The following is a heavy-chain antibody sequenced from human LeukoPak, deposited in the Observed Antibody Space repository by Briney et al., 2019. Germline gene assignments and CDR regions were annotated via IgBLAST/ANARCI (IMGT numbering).Heavy chain of an antibody. CDR3: ARVGIKGYCSSTSCYDI. D-gene: IGHD2-2*01. Sequence: ASVKVSCKASGYTFTGYYMHWVRQAPGQGLEWMGWINPNSGGTNYAQKFQGRVTMTRDTSISTAYMELSRLRSDDTAVYYCARVGIKGYCSSTSCYDIWGQGTMVTVSS. J-gene: IGHJ3*02. CDR1: GYTFTGYY. CDR2: INPNSGGT. V-gene: IGHV1-2*02.